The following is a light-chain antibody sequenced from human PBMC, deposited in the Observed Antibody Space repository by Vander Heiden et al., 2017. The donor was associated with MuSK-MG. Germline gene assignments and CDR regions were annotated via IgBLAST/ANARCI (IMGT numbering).Light chain of an antibody. CDR2: AAS. CDR3: QQSYSTIT. Sequence: DIQKTQSPSSLSASIGDRVTITCRASQSISSYLDWYQQKPGIAPMLLIDAASMWQSGVPLRFSGSRYETDFTLTSSRRQPEDFANYYEQQSYSTITFGQGTQVEIK. CDR1: QSISSY. V-gene: IGKV1-39*01. J-gene: IGKJ5*01.